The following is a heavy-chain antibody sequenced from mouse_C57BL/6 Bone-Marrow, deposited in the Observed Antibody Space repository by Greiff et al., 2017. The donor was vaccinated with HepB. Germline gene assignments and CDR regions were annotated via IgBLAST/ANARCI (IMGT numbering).Heavy chain of an antibody. CDR2: IHPNSGST. Sequence: QVQLQQPGAELVKPGASVKLSCKASGYTFTSYWMHWVKQRPGQGLEWIGMIHPNSGSTNYNEKFKSKATLTVDTSSSTAYMQLSSLTSEDSAVYYCAIYYDYWFAYWGQGTLVTVSA. V-gene: IGHV1-64*01. D-gene: IGHD2-4*01. CDR1: GYTFTSYW. J-gene: IGHJ3*01. CDR3: AIYYDYWFAY.